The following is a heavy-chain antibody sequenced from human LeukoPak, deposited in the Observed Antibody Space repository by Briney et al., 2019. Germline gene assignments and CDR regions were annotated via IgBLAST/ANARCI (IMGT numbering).Heavy chain of an antibody. V-gene: IGHV3-23*01. CDR2: ISASGGTT. J-gene: IGHJ4*02. CDR3: ASSNREYVLRFLEWLPMDY. Sequence: GGSLRLSCAASGFIFSNYAMTWVRQAPGKGLDWVSGISASGGTTYYADSVKGRFTISRDNSKNTLYLQMNSLRAEDTAVYYCASSNREYVLRFLEWLPMDYWGQGTLVTVSS. D-gene: IGHD3-3*01. CDR1: GFIFSNYA.